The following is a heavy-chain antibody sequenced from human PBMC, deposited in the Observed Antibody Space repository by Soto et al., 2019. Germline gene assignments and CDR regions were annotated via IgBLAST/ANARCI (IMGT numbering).Heavy chain of an antibody. J-gene: IGHJ6*03. CDR2: INPSGGTT. CDR1: GYTFTSHY. D-gene: IGHD2-2*01. CDR3: VRDVVVPAAGYMDV. Sequence: ASVKISCKASGYTFTSHYVHWVRQAPGQGLEWMGIINPSGGTTTYAQKFQGRVTMTRDTSTSTVYMELSSLTSEDSAVYFCVRDVVVPAAGYMDVWGKGTPVTVSS. V-gene: IGHV1-46*03.